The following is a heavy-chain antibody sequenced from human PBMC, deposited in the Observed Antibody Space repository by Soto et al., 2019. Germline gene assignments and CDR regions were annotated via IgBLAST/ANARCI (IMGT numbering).Heavy chain of an antibody. CDR3: ARRFSTGGVAVSGTGRYFQH. Sequence: EVQLLESGGGLVQPGGSLRLSCAASGFTFSSYGMSWVRQAPGKGLEWVSGISGSGGSTYYADSAKGRFTISRDNSKNPLYLQMNSLRAEDTAVYYCARRFSTGGVAVSGTGRYFQHWGQGTLVTVSS. V-gene: IGHV3-23*01. D-gene: IGHD6-19*01. CDR1: GFTFSSYG. CDR2: ISGSGGST. J-gene: IGHJ1*01.